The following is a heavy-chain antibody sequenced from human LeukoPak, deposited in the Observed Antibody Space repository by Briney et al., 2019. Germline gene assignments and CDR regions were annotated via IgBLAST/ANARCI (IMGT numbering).Heavy chain of an antibody. CDR3: ARHDWGRGRRYFDY. Sequence: SETLSLTCTISGASIDSYYWSWIRQPPGKGLEWIGEINHSGSTNYNPSLKSRVTISVDTSKNQFSLKLSSVTAADTAVYYCARHDWGRGRRYFDYWGQGTLVTVSS. CDR2: INHSGST. J-gene: IGHJ4*02. V-gene: IGHV4-34*01. D-gene: IGHD2-21*01. CDR1: GASIDSYY.